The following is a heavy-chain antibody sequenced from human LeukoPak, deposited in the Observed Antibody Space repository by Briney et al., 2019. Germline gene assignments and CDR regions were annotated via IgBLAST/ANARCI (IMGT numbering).Heavy chain of an antibody. J-gene: IGHJ4*02. CDR3: ARGERYYDSSGHYDY. V-gene: IGHV4-34*01. D-gene: IGHD3-22*01. Sequence: PSETLSLTCAVYGGSFSGYYWCWIRQPPGEGLEWSGEINHSGSTNYNPSLKSRVTISVDTSKNQFSLKLSSVTAADTAVYYCARGERYYDSSGHYDYWGQGTLVTVSS. CDR2: INHSGST. CDR1: GGSFSGYY.